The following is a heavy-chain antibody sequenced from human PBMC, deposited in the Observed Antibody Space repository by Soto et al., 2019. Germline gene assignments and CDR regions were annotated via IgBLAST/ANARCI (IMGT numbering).Heavy chain of an antibody. D-gene: IGHD6-19*01. CDR1: GYSFTTYW. Sequence: PGESLKISCKGSGYSFTTYWISWVRQMPGKGLEWMGKIDPSDSYTNYSPSFQGHVTISVDKSISTAYLQWSSLKASDTAIYYCARDSSGHFDLWGRGSLVTVSS. V-gene: IGHV5-10-1*01. J-gene: IGHJ2*01. CDR2: IDPSDSYT. CDR3: ARDSSGHFDL.